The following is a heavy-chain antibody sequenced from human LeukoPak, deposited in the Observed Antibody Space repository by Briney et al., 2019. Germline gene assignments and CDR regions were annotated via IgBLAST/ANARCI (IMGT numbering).Heavy chain of an antibody. V-gene: IGHV4-4*02. CDR2: IYHSGST. D-gene: IGHD1-26*01. CDR3: ARVSSGATTVDY. J-gene: IGHJ4*02. CDR1: GGSISSSNW. Sequence: SETLSLTCAVSGGSISSSNWWSWVRQPPGKGLEWIGEIYHSGSTNYNPSLKRRVTISVDKSKKQFSLKLSSVTAADTAVYYCARVSSGATTVDYWGQGTLVTVSS.